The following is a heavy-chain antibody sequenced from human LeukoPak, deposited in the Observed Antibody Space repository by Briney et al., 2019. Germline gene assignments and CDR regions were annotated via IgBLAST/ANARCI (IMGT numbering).Heavy chain of an antibody. J-gene: IGHJ6*03. V-gene: IGHV4-4*07. CDR1: GASISNYY. D-gene: IGHD6-6*01. Sequence: PSETLSLTCTVSGASISNYYWTWIRQPAGKGLEWIGRMHSSGSTNYNPSLKSRVTISVDTSKNQFSLKLSSVTAADTAVYYCARVVSSSLPSYYYYYMDVWGKGTTVTVSS. CDR2: MHSSGST. CDR3: ARVVSSSLPSYYYYYMDV.